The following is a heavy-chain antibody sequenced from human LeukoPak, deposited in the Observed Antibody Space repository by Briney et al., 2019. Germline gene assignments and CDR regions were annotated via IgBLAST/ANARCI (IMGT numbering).Heavy chain of an antibody. V-gene: IGHV3-48*03. J-gene: IGHJ4*02. Sequence: PGGSLRLSCAASGFTFSNYEMNWVRQAPGEGLEWVSYISSSGSMVYYADSVKGRFTISRDNAKNSLYLQMNSLRAEDTAVYYCARDRDGGDYWGQGTLVTVSS. CDR1: GFTFSNYE. CDR2: ISSSGSMV. D-gene: IGHD3-16*01. CDR3: ARDRDGGDY.